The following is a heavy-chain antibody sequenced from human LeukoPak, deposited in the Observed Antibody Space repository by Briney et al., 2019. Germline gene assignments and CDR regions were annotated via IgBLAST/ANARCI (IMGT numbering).Heavy chain of an antibody. CDR3: ASGENVAGYCSGGSCSVNWFDP. CDR2: INPNSGGT. D-gene: IGHD2-15*01. J-gene: IGHJ5*02. CDR1: GYTFTGYY. V-gene: IGHV1-2*02. Sequence: ASVKVSCKASGYTFTGYYMHWVRQAPGQGLEWMGWINPNSGGTNYAQKFQGRVTMTRDTSISTAYMELSRLRSDDTGVYYCASGENVAGYCSGGSCSVNWFDPWGQGTLVTVSS.